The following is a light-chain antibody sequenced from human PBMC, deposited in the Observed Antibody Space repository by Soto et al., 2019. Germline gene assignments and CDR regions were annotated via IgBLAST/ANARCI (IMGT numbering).Light chain of an antibody. Sequence: QSVLTQPASVSGSPGQSITISCTGTSSDVGGYNYVSWYQQHPGKAPKLIIYDVSNRPSGFSNRFSGSKSGNTASLTISGLQAEDEADYYCSSYTNSSTLGVFGGGTQLTVL. V-gene: IGLV2-14*01. J-gene: IGLJ2*01. CDR3: SSYTNSSTLGV. CDR2: DVS. CDR1: SSDVGGYNY.